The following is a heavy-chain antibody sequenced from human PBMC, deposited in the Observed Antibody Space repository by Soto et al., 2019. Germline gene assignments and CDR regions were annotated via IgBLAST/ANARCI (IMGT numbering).Heavy chain of an antibody. CDR3: ARDSRSSQSGIFGWYFDL. CDR1: GYTFTSYA. J-gene: IGHJ2*01. CDR2: INAGNGNT. Sequence: QVQLVQSGAEVKKPGASVKVSCKASGYTFTSYAMHWVRQAPGQRLEWMGWINAGNGNTKYSQKFQGRVTITRDTSASTAYMELSSLRSEDTAVYYCARDSRSSQSGIFGWYFDLWGRGTLVTVSS. D-gene: IGHD1-1*01. V-gene: IGHV1-3*01.